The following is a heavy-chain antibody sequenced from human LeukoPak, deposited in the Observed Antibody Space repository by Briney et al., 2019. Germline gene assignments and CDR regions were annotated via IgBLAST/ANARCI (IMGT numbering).Heavy chain of an antibody. D-gene: IGHD3-22*01. J-gene: IGHJ5*02. V-gene: IGHV1-18*04. Sequence: GESLKISCKGSGYSFTSYWISWVRQAPGQGLEWMGWISGYNGYTHYAHNLQGRVTMTTDTSTSTAYMELRSLRSDDTAVYYCARDEARYSSGYYPNWFDPWGQGTLVTVSS. CDR3: ARDEARYSSGYYPNWFDP. CDR1: GYSFTSYW. CDR2: ISGYNGYT.